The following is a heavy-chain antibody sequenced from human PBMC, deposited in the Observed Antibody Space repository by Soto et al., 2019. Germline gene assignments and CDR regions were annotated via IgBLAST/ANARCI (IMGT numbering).Heavy chain of an antibody. V-gene: IGHV3-30*18. D-gene: IGHD2-15*01. CDR2: ISYDGSNK. CDR3: AQKDETLFYYYYGMDV. J-gene: IGHJ6*01. Sequence: GGSLLLCCAASVFTFSSYGMHWVRQAPGKGLEWVAVISYDGSNKYYADSVKGRFTISRDNSKNTLYLQMNSLRAEDTAVYYCAQKDETLFYYYYGMDVWGQGTTVTVSS. CDR1: VFTFSSYG.